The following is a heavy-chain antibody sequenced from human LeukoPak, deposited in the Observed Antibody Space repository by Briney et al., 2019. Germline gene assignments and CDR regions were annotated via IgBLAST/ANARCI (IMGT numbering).Heavy chain of an antibody. J-gene: IGHJ6*02. CDR3: ASAGSGRNNMDV. CDR2: INTDGTVT. D-gene: IGHD3-10*01. V-gene: IGHV3-74*01. Sequence: GGSLRLSCAASGFSFSGDWMHWVRQAPGKGLVWVSRINTDGTVTSYTDSVKGRFTISRDNAKNTLYLQTNSLRAEDTAVYYCASAGSGRNNMDVWGQGTTVTVSS. CDR1: GFSFSGDW.